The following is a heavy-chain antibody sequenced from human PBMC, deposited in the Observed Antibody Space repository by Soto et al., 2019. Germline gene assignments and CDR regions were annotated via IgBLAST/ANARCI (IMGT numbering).Heavy chain of an antibody. CDR3: ARDFGIVVIPTAMLSGMDV. CDR1: GFTFSSYG. CDR2: IWYDGSNK. V-gene: IGHV3-33*01. D-gene: IGHD2-2*01. Sequence: QVQLVESGGGVVQPGRSLRLSCAASGFTFSSYGMHWVRQAPGKGLEWVAVIWYDGSNKYYADSVKGRFTISRDNSKNTLYLQMNSRRAEDTAVYYCARDFGIVVIPTAMLSGMDVWGQGTTVTVSS. J-gene: IGHJ6*02.